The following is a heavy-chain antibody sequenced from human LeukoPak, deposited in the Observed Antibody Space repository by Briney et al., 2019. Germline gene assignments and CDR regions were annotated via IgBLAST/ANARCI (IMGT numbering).Heavy chain of an antibody. Sequence: TSETLSLTCTVSGGSISSYYWSWIRQPPGKGLEWIGSIYYSGSTYYNPSLKSRVTISVDTSKNQFSLKLSSVTAADTAVYYCARGSILNYWGQGTLVTVSS. CDR3: ARGSILNY. D-gene: IGHD3-9*01. CDR2: IYYSGST. V-gene: IGHV4-59*01. J-gene: IGHJ4*02. CDR1: GGSISSYY.